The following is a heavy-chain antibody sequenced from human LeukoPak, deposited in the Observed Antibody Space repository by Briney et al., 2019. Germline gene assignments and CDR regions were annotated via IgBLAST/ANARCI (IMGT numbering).Heavy chain of an antibody. D-gene: IGHD2-15*01. V-gene: IGHV3-23*01. J-gene: IGHJ4*02. CDR2: ISGSGGST. Sequence: PGGSLRLSCAASGFTFSSYAMSWVRQAPGKGLEWVSAISGSGGSTYYADSVKGRFTISGDNSKNTLYMQMNSLRAEDTAVYYCAKDPVGNIVVVVAATQDDYWGQGTLVTVSS. CDR3: AKDPVGNIVVVVAATQDDY. CDR1: GFTFSSYA.